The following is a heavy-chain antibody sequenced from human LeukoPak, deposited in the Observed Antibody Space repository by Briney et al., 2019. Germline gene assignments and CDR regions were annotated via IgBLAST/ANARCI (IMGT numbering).Heavy chain of an antibody. CDR1: GGSISSYY. V-gene: IGHV4-59*01. Sequence: SETLSLTCTVSGGSISSYYWSWIRQPPGKGLEWIGYIYYSGSTNYNPSLKSRVTISVDTSKNQFSLKLSSVTAADTAVYYCAGVTPGGNSGAFDYWGQGTLVTVSS. D-gene: IGHD4-23*01. CDR2: IYYSGST. CDR3: AGVTPGGNSGAFDY. J-gene: IGHJ4*02.